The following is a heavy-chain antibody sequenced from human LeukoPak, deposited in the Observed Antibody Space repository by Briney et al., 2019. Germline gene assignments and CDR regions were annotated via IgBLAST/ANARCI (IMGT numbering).Heavy chain of an antibody. CDR3: ARAYDILTGYYHFDY. J-gene: IGHJ4*02. V-gene: IGHV3-11*01. CDR1: GFTFSDFY. Sequence: GGSLRLSCAASGFTFSDFYMTWIRQAPGKGLEWVSYISNRGSTIHYADSVRGRFTISRDNAKKSLYLQMNSLRAEDTAVYYCARAYDILTGYYHFDYWGQGTLVTVSS. CDR2: ISNRGSTI. D-gene: IGHD3-9*01.